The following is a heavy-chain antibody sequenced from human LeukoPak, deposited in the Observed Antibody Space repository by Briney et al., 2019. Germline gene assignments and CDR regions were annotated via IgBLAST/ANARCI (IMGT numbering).Heavy chain of an antibody. CDR2: ISSSSSYI. CDR1: GFSISSDY. V-gene: IGHV3-21*01. CDR3: ARESTGSSWYSGDAFDI. D-gene: IGHD6-13*01. Sequence: ETLSLTCTVSGFSISSDYYWGWIRQAPGKGLEWVSSISSSSSYIYYADSVKGRFTISRDNAKNSLYLQMNSLRAEDTAVYYCARESTGSSWYSGDAFDIWGQGTMVTVSS. J-gene: IGHJ3*02.